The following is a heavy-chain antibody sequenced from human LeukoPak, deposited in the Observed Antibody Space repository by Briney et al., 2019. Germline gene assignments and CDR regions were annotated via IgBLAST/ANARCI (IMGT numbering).Heavy chain of an antibody. V-gene: IGHV3-30*02. D-gene: IGHD6-6*01. J-gene: IGHJ4*02. CDR3: TTDSSFVWQLAYFY. CDR1: GFTFSSYG. CDR2: IRYDGSNK. Sequence: GGSLRLSCAASGFTFSSYGMHWVRQAPGKGLEWVAFIRYDGSNKYYADSVKGRFTISRDNSKNTLYLQMNSLRAEDTAVYYCTTDSSFVWQLAYFYWGQGTLVTVSS.